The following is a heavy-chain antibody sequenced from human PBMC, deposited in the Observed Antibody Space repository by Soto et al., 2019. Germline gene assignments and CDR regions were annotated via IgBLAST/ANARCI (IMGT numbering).Heavy chain of an antibody. CDR1: GYSFTSYW. V-gene: IGHV5-51*01. CDR3: ARTAAAGKYYYGMDV. J-gene: IGHJ6*02. D-gene: IGHD6-13*01. Sequence: EVQLVQSGAEVKKPGESLKISCKGSGYSFTSYWIGWARQMPGKGLEWMGIIYPGDSDTRYSPSFQGQVTISADKSISTAYMQWSSLKDSDTAMYYCARTAAAGKYYYGMDVWGQGTTVTVSS. CDR2: IYPGDSDT.